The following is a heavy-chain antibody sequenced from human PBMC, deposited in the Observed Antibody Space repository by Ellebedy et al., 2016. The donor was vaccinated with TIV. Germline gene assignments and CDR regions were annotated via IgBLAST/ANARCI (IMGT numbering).Heavy chain of an antibody. Sequence: GGSLRLSXAASGFTLSRHAMHWVRQAPGKRLEWVAVIRGGGDDIFYGDSVTGRFIVSRDNSKNTLYLQMNSLGAEDTAVYYCAKGVADRPFCVADCYFSHWGQGAQVTVSS. CDR3: AKGVADRPFCVADCYFSH. CDR2: IRGGGDDI. J-gene: IGHJ4*02. D-gene: IGHD2-21*02. CDR1: GFTLSRHA. V-gene: IGHV3-23*01.